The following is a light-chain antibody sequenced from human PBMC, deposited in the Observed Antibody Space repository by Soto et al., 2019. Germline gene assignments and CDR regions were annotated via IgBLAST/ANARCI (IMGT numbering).Light chain of an antibody. CDR2: KAS. CDR3: QQYNART. J-gene: IGKJ1*01. Sequence: DIQMTQSPSTLSASVGDRVTITCRASQSISSWLAWYQQKPGKAPKLLIYKASSLESGVPSRFSGSGSGTEFTLTISSLQPDDFATYYCQQYNARTFGQGNKVDIK. V-gene: IGKV1-5*03. CDR1: QSISSW.